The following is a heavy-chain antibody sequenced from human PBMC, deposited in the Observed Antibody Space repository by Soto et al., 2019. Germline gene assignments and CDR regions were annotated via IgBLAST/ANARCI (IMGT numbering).Heavy chain of an antibody. CDR1: GFTFNIYA. D-gene: IGHD3-22*01. CDR2: ISRYGDIT. V-gene: IGHV3-23*01. CDR3: AKDRYLYHDSCGYVFDS. J-gene: IGHJ4*02. Sequence: EVQLLESGGDLIQPGGSLRLSCAASGFTFNIYAMTWVRQAPGKGLEWVSAISRYGDITYYADSVEGRFSISRDNSKNPRYLQMNGLRAEATAIYYCAKDRYLYHDSCGYVFDSWGQGFLGTVSA.